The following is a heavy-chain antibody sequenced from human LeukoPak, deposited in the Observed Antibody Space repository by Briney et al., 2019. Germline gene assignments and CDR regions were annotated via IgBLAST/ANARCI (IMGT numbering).Heavy chain of an antibody. J-gene: IGHJ4*02. CDR2: IYADFDNT. CDR1: GFTVSGDY. D-gene: IGHD4/OR15-4a*01. V-gene: IGHV3-53*01. Sequence: GGSLRLSCAASGFTVSGDYMSWVRQAPGKRLEWVSVIYADFDNTDYADSVKGRFTISRDNSKNTLYLHMNSLRVDDSATYYCARALNRHIGAFEYWGQGALVTVSS. CDR3: ARALNRHIGAFEY.